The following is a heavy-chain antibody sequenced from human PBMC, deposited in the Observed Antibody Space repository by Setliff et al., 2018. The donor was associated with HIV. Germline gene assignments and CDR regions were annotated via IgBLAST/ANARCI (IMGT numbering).Heavy chain of an antibody. CDR3: ARAAYGYDSSGYFFDY. J-gene: IGHJ4*02. Sequence: GASVKVSCKASGGTFSSYAISWVRQAPGQGLGWMGGIIPIFGTANYAQKFQGRVTITTDESTSTVYMELSSLRSEDTAVYYCARAAYGYDSSGYFFDYWGQGTLVTVSS. V-gene: IGHV1-69*05. CDR2: IIPIFGTA. CDR1: GGTFSSYA. D-gene: IGHD3-22*01.